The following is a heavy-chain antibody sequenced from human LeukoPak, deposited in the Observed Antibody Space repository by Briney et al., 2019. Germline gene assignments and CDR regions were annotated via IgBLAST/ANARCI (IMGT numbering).Heavy chain of an antibody. Sequence: KPGASVKVSCKASGYTFTSYYMHWVRQAPGQGLEWMGIINPSGGSTSYAQKFQGRVTMTRDTSTSTVYMELSSLRPEDTAVYYCARSCSSTSXXXGIXXXDVWGKGTTVTVSS. CDR1: GYTFTSYY. CDR2: INPSGGST. J-gene: IGHJ6*04. CDR3: ARSCSSTSXXXGIXXXDV. D-gene: IGHD2-2*01. V-gene: IGHV1-46*03.